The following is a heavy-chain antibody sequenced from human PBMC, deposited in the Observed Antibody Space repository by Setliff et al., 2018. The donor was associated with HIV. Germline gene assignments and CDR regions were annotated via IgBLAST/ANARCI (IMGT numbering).Heavy chain of an antibody. Sequence: LRLSCAASGFTFSSFWMTWVRQTPGKRLEWVANIKQDGSEKYYADSVRGRFTISRDNANNLLYLQMNSLRAEDTAVYYCARGGGGYYYVGAVDIWGQGTVVTVSS. J-gene: IGHJ3*02. CDR3: ARGGGGYYYVGAVDI. D-gene: IGHD3-22*01. CDR2: IKQDGSEK. V-gene: IGHV3-7*03. CDR1: GFTFSSFW.